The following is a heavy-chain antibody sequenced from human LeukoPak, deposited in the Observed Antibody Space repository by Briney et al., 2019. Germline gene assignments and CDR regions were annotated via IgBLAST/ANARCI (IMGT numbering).Heavy chain of an antibody. CDR1: GYTFTGYY. D-gene: IGHD6-19*01. CDR3: ARAIQIGYSSGWYLVDWFDP. V-gene: IGHV7-4-1*02. Sequence: GASVKVSCKASGYTFTGYYMHWVRQAPGQGLEWMGWINTNTGNPTYAQGFTGRFVFSLDTSVSTAYLQISSLKAEDTAVYYCARAIQIGYSSGWYLVDWFDPWGQGTLVTVSS. CDR2: INTNTGNP. J-gene: IGHJ5*02.